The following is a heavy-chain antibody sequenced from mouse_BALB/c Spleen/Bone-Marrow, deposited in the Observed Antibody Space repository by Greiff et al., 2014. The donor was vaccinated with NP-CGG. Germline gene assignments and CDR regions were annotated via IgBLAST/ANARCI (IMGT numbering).Heavy chain of an antibody. V-gene: IGHV5-2*01. J-gene: IGHJ3*01. CDR3: ARHGDYYGSSLFAY. CDR1: EYEFPSHD. CDR2: INSDGGST. D-gene: IGHD1-1*01. Sequence: VQLKESGGGLVQPGESLKLSCESNEYEFPSHDMSWVRKTPEKRLELAAAINSDGGSTYYPDTMERRFIISRDNSKKTLYLQMSSLRSEDTAFYYCARHGDYYGSSLFAYWGQGTLVTVSA.